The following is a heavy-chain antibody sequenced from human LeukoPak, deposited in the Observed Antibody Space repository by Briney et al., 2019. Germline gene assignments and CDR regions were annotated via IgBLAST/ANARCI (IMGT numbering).Heavy chain of an antibody. CDR3: ARTVRGVIRFGKSWFDP. Sequence: GASVKVSCKAAGYTFINHDINWVRQGTRQRLEWMAWMSTNSGNTGYEQKFKGRVTMTRNPSISTAYMKLSSRRSDDTVVYYCARTVRGVIRFGKSWFDPWRQATLITVSS. CDR1: GYTFINHD. J-gene: IGHJ5*02. D-gene: IGHD3-10*01. V-gene: IGHV1-8*01. CDR2: MSTNSGNT.